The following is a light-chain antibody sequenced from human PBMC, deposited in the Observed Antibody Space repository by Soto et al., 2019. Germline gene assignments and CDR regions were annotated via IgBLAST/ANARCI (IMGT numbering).Light chain of an antibody. Sequence: QSALTQPASVSGSPGQSITISCTGTSSDVGRYNYVSWYQQHPGKAPKLMIYDVNNRPPGVSNRFSGSKSGNTASLTISGLQAEDEADYYCSSYTSSSTRVVFGGGTKVTVL. CDR1: SSDVGRYNY. CDR3: SSYTSSSTRVV. CDR2: DVN. V-gene: IGLV2-14*01. J-gene: IGLJ2*01.